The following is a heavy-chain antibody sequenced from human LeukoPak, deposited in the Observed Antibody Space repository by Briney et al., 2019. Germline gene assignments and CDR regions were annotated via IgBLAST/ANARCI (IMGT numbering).Heavy chain of an antibody. CDR3: ARAFSDYYWYFDL. J-gene: IGHJ2*01. CDR2: IYYSGST. V-gene: IGHV4-59*01. Sequence: KPSETLSLTCTVSGGSIRSYYWSWIRQPPGKGLEWIGYIYYSGSTNYNPSLKSRVTISVDTSKNQFSLKLSSVTAADTAVYYCARAFSDYYWYFDLWGRGTLVTVSS. D-gene: IGHD4-17*01. CDR1: GGSIRSYY.